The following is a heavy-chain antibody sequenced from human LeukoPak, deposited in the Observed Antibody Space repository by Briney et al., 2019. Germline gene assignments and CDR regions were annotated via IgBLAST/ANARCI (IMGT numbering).Heavy chain of an antibody. CDR3: MRGYDI. Sequence: GGSLRLSCAAYGFIFSTQWMHWVRHGPGKGLVWVSGINGDGTSTIYAGSVKGRFTISRDNAKNTLYLQMNSLRADDTAVYYCMRGYDIWGQGTMVTVSS. CDR1: GFIFSTQW. V-gene: IGHV3-74*01. CDR2: INGDGTST. J-gene: IGHJ3*02.